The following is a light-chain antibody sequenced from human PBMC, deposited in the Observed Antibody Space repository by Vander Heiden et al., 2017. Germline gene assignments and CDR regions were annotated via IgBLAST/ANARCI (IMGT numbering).Light chain of an antibody. Sequence: EMVLPQSPATLSLSPGERATLSCRASQSVSSYLAWYQQKPGQAPRLLIYDASNRATGIPARFSGSGSGTDFTLTISSLEPEDFAVYYCQQRSNLLTFGGGTKVEIK. CDR3: QQRSNLLT. CDR2: DAS. J-gene: IGKJ4*01. CDR1: QSVSSY. V-gene: IGKV3-11*01.